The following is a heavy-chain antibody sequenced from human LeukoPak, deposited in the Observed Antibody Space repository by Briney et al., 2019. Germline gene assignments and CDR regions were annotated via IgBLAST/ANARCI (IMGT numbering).Heavy chain of an antibody. CDR2: INTNTGNP. J-gene: IGHJ3*02. V-gene: IGHV7-4-1*02. CDR3: ARGKRVERGSAFDI. D-gene: IGHD6-13*01. Sequence: ASVKVSCKASGYTFTSYAMNWVRQAPGQGLEWMGWINTNTGNPTYAQGFTGRFVFSLDTSVSTAYLQISSLKAEDTAVYYCARGKRVERGSAFDIWGQGTMVTVSS. CDR1: GYTFTSYA.